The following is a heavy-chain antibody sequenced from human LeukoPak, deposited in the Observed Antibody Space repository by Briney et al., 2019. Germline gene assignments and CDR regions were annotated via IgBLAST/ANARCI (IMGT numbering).Heavy chain of an antibody. D-gene: IGHD6-13*01. CDR3: ASRGEYSSSWYGMDV. CDR2: IKEDGSER. Sequence: PGGSLRLSCEGSAFIFSGHWMNWVRQTPGKGLEWVASIKEDGSERQYVDSVKGRFSISRDNTKGSLFLQLNSLRAEDTAVYYCASRGEYSSSWYGMDVWGQGTTVTVSS. V-gene: IGHV3-7*03. CDR1: AFIFSGHW. J-gene: IGHJ6*02.